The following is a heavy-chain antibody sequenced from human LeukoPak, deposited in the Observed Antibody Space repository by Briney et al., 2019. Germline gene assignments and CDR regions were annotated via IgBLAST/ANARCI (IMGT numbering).Heavy chain of an antibody. CDR3: ARDSDFESSGYYPYYYYYYNMDV. CDR2: ISSSSSYI. V-gene: IGHV3-21*01. CDR1: GFTFSSYS. J-gene: IGHJ6*02. Sequence: GGSLRLSCAASGFTFSSYSMNWVRQAPGKGREWVSSISSSSSYIYYADSVKGRFTISRDNAKNSLFLQMNSLRAEDTAVYYCARDSDFESSGYYPYYYYYYNMDVWGQGTTVTV. D-gene: IGHD3-22*01.